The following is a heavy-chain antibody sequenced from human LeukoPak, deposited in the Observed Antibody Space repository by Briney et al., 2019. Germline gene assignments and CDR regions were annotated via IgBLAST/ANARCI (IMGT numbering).Heavy chain of an antibody. V-gene: IGHV3-48*02. CDR2: ISTSSSTI. D-gene: IGHD2-2*01. Sequence: PGGSLRLSCAASGFTFSSYEMNWVRQAPGKGLEWVAYISTSSSTIYYADPVKGRFTISRDNAKNSLYLQMHSLRDEDTAVYYCARGYLYFDYWGQGTLVTVSS. CDR1: GFTFSSYE. CDR3: ARGYLYFDY. J-gene: IGHJ4*02.